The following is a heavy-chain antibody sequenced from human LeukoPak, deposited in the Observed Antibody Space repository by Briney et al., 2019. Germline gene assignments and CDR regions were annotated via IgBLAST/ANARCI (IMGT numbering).Heavy chain of an antibody. CDR2: IYYSGST. D-gene: IGHD5-18*01. CDR3: ARENDRYGRIDY. V-gene: IGHV4-59*01. CDR1: GGSISSYY. Sequence: SETLSLTCTVSGGSISSYYWSWIRQPPGKGLEWIGYIYYSGSTNYNPSLKSRVTISVDTSKNQFSLRLSSLTAADTAVYYCARENDRYGRIDYWGQGTQVTVSS. J-gene: IGHJ4*02.